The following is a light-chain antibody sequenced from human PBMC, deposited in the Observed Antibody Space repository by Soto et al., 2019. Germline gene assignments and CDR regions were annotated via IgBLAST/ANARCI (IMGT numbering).Light chain of an antibody. Sequence: QYVLTQPPSESGAPGQRVTISCTGSSSNIGAGYDVHWYQQLPGTAPKLLIYGNSNRPSGVPDRFSGSKSGTSASLAITGLQAEDEADYYCQSYDSSLSEVFGTGTKLTVL. CDR2: GNS. J-gene: IGLJ1*01. CDR1: SSNIGAGYD. CDR3: QSYDSSLSEV. V-gene: IGLV1-40*01.